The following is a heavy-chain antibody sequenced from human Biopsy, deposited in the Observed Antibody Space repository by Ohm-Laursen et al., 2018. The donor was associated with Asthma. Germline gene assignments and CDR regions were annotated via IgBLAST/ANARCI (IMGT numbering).Heavy chain of an antibody. CDR1: GFTFHNYV. CDR3: ARDVDLRSVY. J-gene: IGHJ4*02. V-gene: IGHV3-30-3*01. CDR2: IFFDGSNK. D-gene: IGHD2-15*01. Sequence: SLRLSCAASGFTFHNYVMHWVRQAPGKGLEWVAGIFFDGSNKYYADSVKGRFTISRDNSKDTLYLQVNSLRGDDTAVYYCARDVDLRSVYWGQGTLVTVSS.